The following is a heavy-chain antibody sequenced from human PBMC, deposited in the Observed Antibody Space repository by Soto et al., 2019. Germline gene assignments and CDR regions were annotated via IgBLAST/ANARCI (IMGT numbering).Heavy chain of an antibody. V-gene: IGHV3-49*03. CDR1: GFTFGDYA. D-gene: IGHD1-20*01. CDR3: TSERQYNWNTNWFGP. J-gene: IGHJ5*02. Sequence: PGGSLRLSCTASGFTFGDYAMGWFRQAPGKGLEWVGFIRSNAYGGTTEYAASVKGRFTISRDDSKSIAYLHMNSLKTEDTAVYYGTSERQYNWNTNWFGPWGQGTLVTVSS. CDR2: IRSNAYGGTT.